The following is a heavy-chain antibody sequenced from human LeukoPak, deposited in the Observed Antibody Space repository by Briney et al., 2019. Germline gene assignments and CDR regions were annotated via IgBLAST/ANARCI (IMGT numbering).Heavy chain of an antibody. Sequence: GGSLRLSCAASGFTFSSYAMHWVRQAPGKVLEWVAVISYDGSNKYYADSVKGRFTISRDNSKNTLYLQMNSLRAEDTAVYYCARVRAGIQLWLRAFDIWGQGTMVTVSS. CDR1: GFTFSSYA. CDR2: ISYDGSNK. V-gene: IGHV3-30-3*01. J-gene: IGHJ3*02. CDR3: ARVRAGIQLWLRAFDI. D-gene: IGHD5-18*01.